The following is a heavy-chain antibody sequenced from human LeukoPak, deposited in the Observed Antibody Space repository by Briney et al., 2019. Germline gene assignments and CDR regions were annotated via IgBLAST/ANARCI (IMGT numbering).Heavy chain of an antibody. D-gene: IGHD5-24*01. CDR3: ARGETMDV. CDR2: INEDGSEK. V-gene: IGHV3-7*01. Sequence: GALRLSCVALEFSFETYWMSWVRQAPGKGPEWVANINEDGSEKHYVGSVRGRFTISRDNADNSLHLQMNSLGPEDMAVYYCARGETMDVWGKGTTVTVSS. J-gene: IGHJ6*03. CDR1: EFSFETYW.